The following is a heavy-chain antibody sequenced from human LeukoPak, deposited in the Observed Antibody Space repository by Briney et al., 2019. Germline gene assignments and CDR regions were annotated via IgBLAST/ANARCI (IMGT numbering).Heavy chain of an antibody. CDR2: INPSGGST. CDR3: AREGYSSGWYQPYWYFDL. J-gene: IGHJ2*01. V-gene: IGHV1-46*03. D-gene: IGHD6-19*01. CDR1: GYTFTSYY. Sequence: ASVKVSCKASGYTFTSYYMHWVRQAPGQGLEWMGIINPSGGSTSYAQKFQGRVTMTRDTSTSTVYMELSSLRSEDTAVYYCAREGYSSGWYQPYWYFDLWGRGTLVTVSS.